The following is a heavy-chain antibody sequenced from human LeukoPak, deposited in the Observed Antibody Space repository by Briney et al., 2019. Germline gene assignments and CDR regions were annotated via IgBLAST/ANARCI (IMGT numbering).Heavy chain of an antibody. J-gene: IGHJ6*03. CDR2: IYYSERT. CDR1: GGSISSYN. Sequence: SETLSLTCTVSGGSISSYNWSWIRQPPGKGLEWMGSIYYSERTYYNPPLKRRVTTSVATSKTQFSLKRSSVTAAQTALYYCARQDRDLGYYMIVCGKGNT. V-gene: IGHV4-59*05. D-gene: IGHD1-26*01. CDR3: ARQDRDLGYYMIV.